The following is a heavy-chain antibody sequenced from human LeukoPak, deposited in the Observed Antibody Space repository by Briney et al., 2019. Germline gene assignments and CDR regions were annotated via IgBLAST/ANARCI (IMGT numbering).Heavy chain of an antibody. CDR2: TYYRSKWYN. D-gene: IGHD2-8*01. CDR1: GDSVSSNSAA. J-gene: IGHJ4*02. V-gene: IGHV6-1*01. CDR3: ARDHPSRFIVPTGGAFDY. Sequence: SQTLSLTCAISGDSVSSNSAAWNWIRQSPSRGLEWLGRTYYRSKWYNDYAVSVKSRITINPDTSKNQFSLQLNSVTPEDTAVYYCARDHPSRFIVPTGGAFDYWGQGTLVTVSS.